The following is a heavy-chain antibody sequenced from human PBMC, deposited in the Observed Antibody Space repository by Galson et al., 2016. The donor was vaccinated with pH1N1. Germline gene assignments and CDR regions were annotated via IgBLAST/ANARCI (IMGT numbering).Heavy chain of an antibody. V-gene: IGHV3-7*03. J-gene: IGHJ3*02. CDR3: AKTLTHDEIYDAFDI. CDR1: GFTFSTYW. D-gene: IGHD2/OR15-2a*01. CDR2: IKQDGSEK. Sequence: SLRLSCAVSGFTFSTYWMTWVRQAPGKGLEWVANIKQDGSEKYYVDSVKGRFTISRDNSKNTLYLQMNNLRAEDTAVYYCAKTLTHDEIYDAFDIWGQGTMVTVSS.